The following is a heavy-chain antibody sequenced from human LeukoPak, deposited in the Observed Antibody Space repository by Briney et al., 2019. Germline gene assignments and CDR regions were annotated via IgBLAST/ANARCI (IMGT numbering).Heavy chain of an antibody. V-gene: IGHV6-1*01. D-gene: IGHD6-19*01. CDR2: TYYKSKWYT. CDR1: GDSVSSNSAA. CDR3: AKGRQWLILYYFDY. J-gene: IGHJ4*02. Sequence: SQTLSLTCAISGDSVSSNSAAWNWIRQSPSRGLEWLGGTYYKSKWYTDYAVSVKSRITINPDTSKNQFSLQLNSVTPEDTAVYYCAKGRQWLILYYFDYWGQGSLVTVSS.